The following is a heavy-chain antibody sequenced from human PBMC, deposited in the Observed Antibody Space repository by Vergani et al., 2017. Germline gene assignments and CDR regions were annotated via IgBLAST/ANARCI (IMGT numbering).Heavy chain of an antibody. CDR3: ARDKQLVGVDY. Sequence: QVQLVQSGAEVKKPGASVKVSCKASGYTFTGYYMHWVRQAPGQGLEWMGWINPNSGGTNYAQKCQGRVTMTRDTSISTAYMELSRQRSDDTAVYYCARDKQLVGVDYWGQGTLVTVSS. J-gene: IGHJ4*02. V-gene: IGHV1-2*02. D-gene: IGHD6-13*01. CDR2: INPNSGGT. CDR1: GYTFTGYY.